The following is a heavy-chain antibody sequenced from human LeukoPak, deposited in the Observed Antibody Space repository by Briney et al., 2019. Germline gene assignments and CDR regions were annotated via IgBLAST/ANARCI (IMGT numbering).Heavy chain of an antibody. Sequence: GGSLRLSCEASGFTFTTYSMTWVRQAPGKGLEWVSIISSGSSAIFSADALKGRFTISRDDAKNLLYLDMNSLRAEDTAVYYCARGHTAVTRHFDFWGQGTRVTVSS. J-gene: IGHJ4*02. CDR2: ISSGSSAI. D-gene: IGHD4-17*01. CDR3: ARGHTAVTRHFDF. V-gene: IGHV3-21*01. CDR1: GFTFTTYS.